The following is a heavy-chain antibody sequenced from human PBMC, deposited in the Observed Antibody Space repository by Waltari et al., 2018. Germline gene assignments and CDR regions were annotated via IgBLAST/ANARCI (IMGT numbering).Heavy chain of an antibody. CDR1: GFTFSSYA. D-gene: IGHD5-18*01. V-gene: IGHV3-23*01. Sequence: EVQLLESGGGLVQPGGFLRLSCAASGFTFSSYAMSWVRQAPGKGLEWVSAISGSGGSTYYADTVKGRFTISRDNSKNTLYLQMNSLRAEDTAVYYCAKVEGDTAMVLLYYYYGMDVWGQGTTVIVSS. J-gene: IGHJ6*02. CDR2: ISGSGGST. CDR3: AKVEGDTAMVLLYYYYGMDV.